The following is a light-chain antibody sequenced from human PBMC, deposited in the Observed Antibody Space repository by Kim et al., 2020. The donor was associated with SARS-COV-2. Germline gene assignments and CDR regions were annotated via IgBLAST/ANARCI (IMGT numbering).Light chain of an antibody. CDR2: GAS. CDR1: QSLGSD. V-gene: IGKV3-15*01. J-gene: IGKJ4*01. Sequence: VSPGGRATLSCRASQSLGSDLAWYQQRPGQAPRLLIRGASTRATGIPDRFSGSGSGTEFTLTISSLQSEDFAVYYCQQYENWPVTFGGGTKVDIK. CDR3: QQYENWPVT.